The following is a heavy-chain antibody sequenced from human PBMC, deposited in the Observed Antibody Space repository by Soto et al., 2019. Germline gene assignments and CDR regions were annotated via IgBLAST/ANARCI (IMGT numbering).Heavy chain of an antibody. CDR3: ARQSALSYYGMDV. V-gene: IGHV5-51*01. Sequence: GESLKISCKGSGYSFTSYWIGWVRQMPGKGLEWMGIIYPGDSDTRYSPSFQGQVTISADKSISTAYLQWSSLKASDTAMYYCARQSALSYYGMDVWGQGTTVTVSS. CDR1: GYSFTSYW. CDR2: IYPGDSDT. J-gene: IGHJ6*02.